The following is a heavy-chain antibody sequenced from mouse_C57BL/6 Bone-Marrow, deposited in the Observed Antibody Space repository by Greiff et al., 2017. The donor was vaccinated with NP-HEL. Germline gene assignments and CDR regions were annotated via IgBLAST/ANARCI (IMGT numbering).Heavy chain of an antibody. CDR1: GFSLTSYG. CDR2: IWSGGST. Sequence: QVHVKQSGPGLVQPSQSLSITCTVSGFSLTSYGVHWVRQPPGKGLEWLGVIWSGGSTDYNAAFISRLSISKDNSKSQVFFKMNSLQADDTAIYYCAKIGTYGSSWGYFDVWGTGTTVTVSS. V-gene: IGHV2-4*01. J-gene: IGHJ1*03. D-gene: IGHD1-1*01. CDR3: AKIGTYGSSWGYFDV.